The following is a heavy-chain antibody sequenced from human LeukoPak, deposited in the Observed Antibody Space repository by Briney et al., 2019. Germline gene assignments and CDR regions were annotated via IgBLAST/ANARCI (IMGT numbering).Heavy chain of an antibody. CDR3: ARDAGVVPAAEDAFDI. V-gene: IGHV1-8*01. J-gene: IGHJ3*02. CDR2: MNPNSGNT. Sequence: GASVKVSCKASGYTFTSYDINWVRQATGQGLEWMGWMNPNSGNTGYAQKLQGRVTMTTDTSTSTAYMELRSLRSDDTAVYYCARDAGVVPAAEDAFDIWGQGTMVTVSS. CDR1: GYTFTSYD. D-gene: IGHD2-2*01.